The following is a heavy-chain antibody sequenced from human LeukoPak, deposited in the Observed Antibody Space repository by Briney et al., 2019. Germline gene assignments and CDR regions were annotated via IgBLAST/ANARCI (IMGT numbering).Heavy chain of an antibody. CDR2: IWYDRSKK. D-gene: IGHD5-18*01. CDR3: ARWLSDKIDSNGYLDY. Sequence: GGSLRLSCAASGYTFRRNGMHWVRQAPGKGLEWVAVIWYDRSKKYYGDSVRGRFTISRDNPKNTLYLQMNSLRAEDTAVYYCARWLSDKIDSNGYLDYWGQGTLVAVSS. CDR1: GYTFRRNG. V-gene: IGHV3-33*01. J-gene: IGHJ4*02.